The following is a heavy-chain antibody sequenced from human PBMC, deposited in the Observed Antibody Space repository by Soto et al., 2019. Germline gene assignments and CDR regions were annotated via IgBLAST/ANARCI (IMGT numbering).Heavy chain of an antibody. D-gene: IGHD2-15*01. J-gene: IGHJ4*02. CDR1: GGSISSSSYY. Sequence: SETLSLTCTVSGGSISSSSYYWGWIRQPPGKGLEWIGSIYYSGSTYYNPSLKSRVTISVDTSKNQFSLKLSSVTAADTAVYYCARHDPGVVVVAATGADYWGQGTLVTVS. CDR3: ARHDPGVVVVAATGADY. CDR2: IYYSGST. V-gene: IGHV4-39*01.